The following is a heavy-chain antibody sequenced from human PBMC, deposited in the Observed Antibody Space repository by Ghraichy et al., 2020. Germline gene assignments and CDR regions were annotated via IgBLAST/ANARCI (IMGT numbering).Heavy chain of an antibody. J-gene: IGHJ4*02. CDR2: IKTDGSEK. CDR3: ARSTPVPAALGSFDY. CDR1: RFTFSNYW. V-gene: IGHV3-7*01. Sequence: SCAASRFTFSNYWMNWVRQAPGKGLEWVANIKTDGSEKYYVDSVKGRFTISRDNAKNSLYLQMNSLRVEDTAVYYCARSTPVPAALGSFDYWGQGALVTVSS. D-gene: IGHD2-2*01.